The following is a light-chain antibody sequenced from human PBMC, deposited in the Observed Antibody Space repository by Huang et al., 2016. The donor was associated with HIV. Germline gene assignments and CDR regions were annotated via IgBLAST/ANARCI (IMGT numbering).Light chain of an antibody. Sequence: DIQMTQSPSSLSASVGDRVTITCRASQSISSYLNWYQQKPGKAPKRLIYAASSLQSGVPSRFSGSGSGTDFTLTISSLQPEDFATYYCQQSYSIPPWTFGQGTKVEIK. CDR3: QQSYSIPPWT. CDR2: AAS. V-gene: IGKV1-39*01. J-gene: IGKJ1*01. CDR1: QSISSY.